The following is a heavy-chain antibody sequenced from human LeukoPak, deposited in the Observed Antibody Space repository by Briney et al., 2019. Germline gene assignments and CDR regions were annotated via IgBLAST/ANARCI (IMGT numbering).Heavy chain of an antibody. D-gene: IGHD3-9*01. V-gene: IGHV3-11*06. Sequence: GGSLRLSCAASGFTFSDYYMSWIRQAPGKGLEWVSYISSSSSYTNYADSVKGRFTISRDNAKNSLYLQMNSLRAEDTAVYYCARVGNSRGNYDILTGYYPFDYWGQGTLVTASS. CDR1: GFTFSDYY. CDR2: ISSSSSYT. CDR3: ARVGNSRGNYDILTGYYPFDY. J-gene: IGHJ4*02.